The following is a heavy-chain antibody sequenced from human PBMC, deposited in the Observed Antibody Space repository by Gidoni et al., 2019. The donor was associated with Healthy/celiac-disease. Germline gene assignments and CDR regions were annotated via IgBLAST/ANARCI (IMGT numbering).Heavy chain of an antibody. V-gene: IGHV2-5*02. CDR3: SHVRGTVPPFMTWIQYYFDD. CDR1: GFSLSTSGVV. CDR2: IYWDDDK. J-gene: IGHJ4*02. D-gene: IGHD5-18*01. Sequence: QITLKESGPTLVKPTQTLTLTCTFSGFSLSTSGVVVGWIRQPPGKALEWLARIYWDDDKRYSPSLKSRLTISNDTSKNQVVLKMTNMDPVDTATYYCSHVRGTVPPFMTWIQYYFDDWGQGTLVTVSS.